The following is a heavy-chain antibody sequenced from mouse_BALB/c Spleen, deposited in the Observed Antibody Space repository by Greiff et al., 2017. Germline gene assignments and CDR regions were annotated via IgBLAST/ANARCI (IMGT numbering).Heavy chain of an antibody. CDR2: INPYYGST. J-gene: IGHJ4*01. CDR3: ARTLDGYYPYAMDY. Sequence: EVQLQQTGPELVKPGASVKISCKASGYSFTDYIMLWVKQSHGKSLEWIGNINPYYGSTSYNLKFKGKATLTVDKSSSTAYMQLNSLTSEDSAVYYCARTLDGYYPYAMDYWGQGTSVTVSS. CDR1: GYSFTDYI. V-gene: IGHV1-39*01. D-gene: IGHD2-3*01.